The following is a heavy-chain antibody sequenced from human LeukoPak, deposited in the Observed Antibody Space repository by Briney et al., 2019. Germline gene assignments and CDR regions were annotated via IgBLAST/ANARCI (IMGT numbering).Heavy chain of an antibody. V-gene: IGHV4-4*07. CDR3: AREGLYDSSGYYQFNYYYYYMDV. J-gene: IGHJ6*03. Sequence: IPSETLSLTCTVSGGSISSYYWSWIRQPAGKGLEWIGRIYTSGSTNYNPSLKSRVTMSVDTSKNQFSLKLSSVTAADTAVYYCAREGLYDSSGYYQFNYYYYYMDVWGKGTTVTVSS. CDR2: IYTSGST. CDR1: GGSISSYY. D-gene: IGHD3-22*01.